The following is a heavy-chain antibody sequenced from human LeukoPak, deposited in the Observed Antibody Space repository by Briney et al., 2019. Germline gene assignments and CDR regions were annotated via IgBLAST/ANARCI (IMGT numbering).Heavy chain of an antibody. J-gene: IGHJ4*02. CDR3: TRDPRRLDY. CDR2: ISSSGSTI. CDR1: GFTFSSYE. Sequence: GRSLRLSCAASGFTFSSYEMNWVRQAAGKGLEWVSYISSSGSTIYYADSVKGRFTISRDNAKNSLYLQMNSLRAEDTAVYYCTRDPRRLDYWGQGTLVTVSS. V-gene: IGHV3-48*03.